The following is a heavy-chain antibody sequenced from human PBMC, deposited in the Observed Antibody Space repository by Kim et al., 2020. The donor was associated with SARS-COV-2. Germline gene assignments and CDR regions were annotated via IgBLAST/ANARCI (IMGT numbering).Heavy chain of an antibody. CDR2: ISSSGSTI. CDR1: GFTFSSYE. D-gene: IGHD3-22*01. J-gene: IGHJ6*03. V-gene: IGHV3-48*03. Sequence: GGSLRLSCAASGFTFSSYEMNWVRQAPGKGLEWVSYISSSGSTIYYADSVKGRFTISRDNAKNSLYLQMNSLRAEDTAVYYCARHLAYDSSGYYYNYYYYYYMDFWGKGTTVTVSS. CDR3: ARHLAYDSSGYYYNYYYYYYMDF.